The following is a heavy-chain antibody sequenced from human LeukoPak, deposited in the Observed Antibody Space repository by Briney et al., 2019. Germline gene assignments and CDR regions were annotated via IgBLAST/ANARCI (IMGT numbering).Heavy chain of an antibody. CDR3: ASEQQLADYYYGMDV. Sequence: PSETLSLTCTVSGGSISSSSYYWGWIRQPPGKGLEWIGSIYYSGSTYYNPSLKSRVTISVDTSKNQFSLKLSSVTAADTAVYYCASEQQLADYYYGMDVWGQGTTVTVSS. J-gene: IGHJ6*02. V-gene: IGHV4-39*07. CDR2: IYYSGST. D-gene: IGHD6-13*01. CDR1: GGSISSSSYY.